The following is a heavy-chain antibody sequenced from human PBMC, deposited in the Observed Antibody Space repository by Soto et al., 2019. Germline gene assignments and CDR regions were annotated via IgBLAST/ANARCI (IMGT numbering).Heavy chain of an antibody. CDR2: ISYDGSNK. V-gene: IGHV3-30-3*01. CDR1: GFTFSSYA. J-gene: IGHJ4*02. CDR3: AREGGIVGALGPFDY. Sequence: QVQLVESGGGVVQPGRSLRLSYAASGFTFSSYAMHWVRQAPGKGLEWVAVISYDGSNKYYADSVKGRFTISRDNSKNTLYLQMNSLRAEDTAVYYCAREGGIVGALGPFDYWGQGTLVTVSS. D-gene: IGHD1-26*01.